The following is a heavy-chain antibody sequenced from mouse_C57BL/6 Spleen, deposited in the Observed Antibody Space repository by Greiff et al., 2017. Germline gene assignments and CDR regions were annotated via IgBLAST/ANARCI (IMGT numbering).Heavy chain of an antibody. Sequence: QVQLQQPGAELVRPGTSVKLSCKASGYTFTSYWMHWVKQRPGQGLEWIGVIDPSDSYTNYNQKFKGKATLTVDPSSSTAYMQLSSLTSEDSAVYYCARRLGPYYAMDDWGQGTSVTVSS. CDR2: IDPSDSYT. J-gene: IGHJ4*01. CDR3: ARRLGPYYAMDD. D-gene: IGHD4-1*01. V-gene: IGHV1-59*01. CDR1: GYTFTSYW.